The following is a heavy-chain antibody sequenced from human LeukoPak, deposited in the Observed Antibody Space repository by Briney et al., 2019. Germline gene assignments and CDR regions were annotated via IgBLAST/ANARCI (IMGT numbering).Heavy chain of an antibody. CDR3: ARSSAVAGTVTWFDY. CDR2: IYPGDSDT. J-gene: IGHJ4*02. CDR1: RYSFTSYW. Sequence: GESLKISCKGSRYSFTSYWIGWVRQMPGKGLEWMGIIYPGDSDTRYSPSFQGQVTISADKSISTAYLQWSSLKASDTAMYYCARSSAVAGTVTWFDYWGQGTLVTVSS. V-gene: IGHV5-51*01. D-gene: IGHD6-19*01.